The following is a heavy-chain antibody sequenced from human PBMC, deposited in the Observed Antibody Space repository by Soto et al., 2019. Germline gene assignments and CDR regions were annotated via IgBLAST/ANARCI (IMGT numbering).Heavy chain of an antibody. V-gene: IGHV3-23*01. J-gene: IGHJ4*02. CDR2: ITGGGGST. D-gene: IGHD2-2*01. CDR1: GFTFNTYA. Sequence: EVPLLESGGGLVQPGGSLRLSCAASGFTFNTYAMSWVRQAPGQGLEWVSAITGGGGSTYHADSVKGRFTISRDNSKNTLYLQMNSLRAEDTAVYYCAKGSSTSRPYYFDYWGQGTLVTVSS. CDR3: AKGSSTSRPYYFDY.